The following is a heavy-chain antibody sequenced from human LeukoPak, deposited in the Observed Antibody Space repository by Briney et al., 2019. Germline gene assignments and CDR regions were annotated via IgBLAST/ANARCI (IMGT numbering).Heavy chain of an antibody. V-gene: IGHV3-21*01. CDR2: ISSSSSYI. D-gene: IGHD2-15*01. J-gene: IGHJ4*02. CDR3: ARDRRYCSGGSCYSIYFDY. CDR1: RFTFSSYS. Sequence: TGGSLRLSCAASRFTFSSYSMNWVRQAPGKGLEWVSSISSSSSYIYYADSVKGRFTISRDNAKNSLYLQMNSLRAEDTAVYYCARDRRYCSGGSCYSIYFDYWGQGTLVTVSS.